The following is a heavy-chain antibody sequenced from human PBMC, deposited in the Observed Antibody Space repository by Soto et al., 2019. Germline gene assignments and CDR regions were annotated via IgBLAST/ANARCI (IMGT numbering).Heavy chain of an antibody. D-gene: IGHD4-17*01. CDR1: GDSVSKYY. Sequence: XGTLSLTCTVTGDSVSKYYWNGIRQPSGKGLEWIGRIYTTRSPNYNPSLKSRVTMSVDTSKNQFSLKLKLSSVTAADTAVYYCARSPAYGDYANLDTWGPGTLVTVSS. V-gene: IGHV4-4*07. CDR2: IYTTRSP. J-gene: IGHJ5*02. CDR3: ARSPAYGDYANLDT.